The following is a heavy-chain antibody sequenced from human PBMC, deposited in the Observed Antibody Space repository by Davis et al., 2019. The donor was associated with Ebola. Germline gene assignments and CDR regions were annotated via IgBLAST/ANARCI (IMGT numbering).Heavy chain of an antibody. CDR3: ARVRRPWELLLPDYYYYYGMDV. CDR1: GYTFTSYG. D-gene: IGHD1-26*01. J-gene: IGHJ6*04. CDR2: ISAYNGNT. Sequence: ASVKVSCKASGYTFTSYGISWVRQAPGQGLEWMGWISAYNGNTNYAQKLQGRVTMTTDTSTSTAYMELRSLRSDDTAVYYCARVRRPWELLLPDYYYYYGMDVWGEGTSVAVSS. V-gene: IGHV1-18*01.